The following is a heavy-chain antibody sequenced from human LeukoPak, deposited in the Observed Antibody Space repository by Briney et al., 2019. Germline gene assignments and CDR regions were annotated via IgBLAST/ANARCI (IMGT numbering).Heavy chain of an antibody. Sequence: GGSLRLSCAASGFTFSSYGMHWVRQAPGKGLEWVAFIRYDGSNKYYADSVKGRFTISRDNSKNTLYLQMNSLRAEDTAVYYCAKEEQQLVPFFDYWGQGTLVTVSS. CDR1: GFTFSSYG. V-gene: IGHV3-30*02. CDR3: AKEEQQLVPFFDY. D-gene: IGHD6-13*01. J-gene: IGHJ4*02. CDR2: IRYDGSNK.